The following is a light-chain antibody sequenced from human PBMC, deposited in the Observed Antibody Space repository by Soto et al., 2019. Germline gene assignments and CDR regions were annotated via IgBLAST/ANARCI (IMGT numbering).Light chain of an antibody. Sequence: QSVLTQPASVSGSPGQSVTISCTGTSSDVGAYNYVSWYQQHPGKAPKLMIYEVSNRPSGVSNRFSGSKSGNTASLTISGFQAEDEADYYCNSYTGSSTRFVFGTGTKVTVL. CDR1: SSDVGAYNY. V-gene: IGLV2-14*01. CDR3: NSYTGSSTRFV. J-gene: IGLJ1*01. CDR2: EVS.